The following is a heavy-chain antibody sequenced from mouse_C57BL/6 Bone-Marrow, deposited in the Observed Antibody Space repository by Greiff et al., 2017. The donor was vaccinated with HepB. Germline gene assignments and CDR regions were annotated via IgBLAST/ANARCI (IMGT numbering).Heavy chain of an antibody. CDR2: ISSGSDYI. CDR3: TRDQRYYYGSSRHWYFDV. J-gene: IGHJ1*03. CDR1: GFTFSSYA. Sequence: EVQRVESGEGLVKPGGSLKLSCAASGFTFSSYAMSWVRQTPEKRLEWVAYISSGSDYIYYADTVKGRFTISRDNARNTLYLQMSSLKSEDTAMYYCTRDQRYYYGSSRHWYFDVWGTGTTVTVSS. V-gene: IGHV5-9-1*02. D-gene: IGHD1-1*01.